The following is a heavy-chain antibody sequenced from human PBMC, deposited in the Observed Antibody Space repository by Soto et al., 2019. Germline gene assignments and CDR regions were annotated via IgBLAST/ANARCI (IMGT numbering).Heavy chain of an antibody. CDR3: ATSYDSGFDP. J-gene: IGHJ5*02. CDR2: ISTYSGNT. Sequence: QVHLVQSGVEVKTPGASVKVSCQASGYTFFTYDISWVRQAPGQGLEWMGWISTYSGNTNYAQNFQDRVTMTADTSSSTAYMELRGLRSDDTAKYYCATSYDSGFDPWGQGTLVTVSS. D-gene: IGHD3-3*01. V-gene: IGHV1-18*01. CDR1: GYTFFTYD.